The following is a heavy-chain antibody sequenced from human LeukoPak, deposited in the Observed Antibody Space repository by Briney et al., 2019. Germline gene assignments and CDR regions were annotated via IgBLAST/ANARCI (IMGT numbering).Heavy chain of an antibody. Sequence: SETLSLTCAVSGGSISSSNWWSWVRPPPGKGLEWVGEIYHSGSTNYNPSLKSRVTISVDKSKNQFSLKLSSVTAADTAVYYCARSRYCSGGSCYADYWGQGTLVTVSS. D-gene: IGHD2-15*01. CDR2: IYHSGST. CDR3: ARSRYCSGGSCYADY. V-gene: IGHV4-4*02. CDR1: GGSISSSNW. J-gene: IGHJ4*02.